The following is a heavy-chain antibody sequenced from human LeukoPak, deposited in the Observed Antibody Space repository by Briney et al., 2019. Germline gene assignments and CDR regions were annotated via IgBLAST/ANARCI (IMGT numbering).Heavy chain of an antibody. CDR3: AKEGRASHFDY. J-gene: IGHJ4*02. V-gene: IGHV3-48*01. D-gene: IGHD2-2*01. CDR2: ISSSSSTI. Sequence: GGSLRLPCAASGFTFSSYSMNWVRQAPGKGLEWVSYISSSSSTIYYADSVKGRFTISRDNSKNTLYLQMNSLRAEDTAVYYCAKEGRASHFDYWGQGTLVTVSS. CDR1: GFTFSSYS.